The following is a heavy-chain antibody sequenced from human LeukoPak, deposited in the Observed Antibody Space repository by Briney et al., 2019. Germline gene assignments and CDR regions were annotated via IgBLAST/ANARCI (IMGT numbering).Heavy chain of an antibody. J-gene: IGHJ1*01. CDR2: ISSSSSYI. V-gene: IGHV3-21*01. CDR1: GFTLSSYS. Sequence: GALRLSFSVSGFTLSSYSMSWVRQAPGKGLEWVSSISSSSSYIYYADSVKGRFTISRDNAKNILYLQMHGLRAEDTAVYYCARDAPTGRTKFEHWGQGTLVTVSS. CDR3: ARDAPTGRTKFEH. D-gene: IGHD1-14*01.